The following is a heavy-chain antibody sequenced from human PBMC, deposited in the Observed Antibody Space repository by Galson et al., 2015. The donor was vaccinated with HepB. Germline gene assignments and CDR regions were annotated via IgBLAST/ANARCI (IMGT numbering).Heavy chain of an antibody. Sequence: LRLSCAGSGFTFSGSAIHWVRQASGKGLEWIGRIGSKPNNYVTAYTASVKGRFTISRDDSKNMAYLQMNRLRTEDTAVYYCTRLGDLSGYSSCWGQGTLVTVSS. V-gene: IGHV3-73*01. D-gene: IGHD5-12*01. J-gene: IGHJ4*02. CDR2: IGSKPNNYVT. CDR3: TRLGDLSGYSSC. CDR1: GFTFSGSA.